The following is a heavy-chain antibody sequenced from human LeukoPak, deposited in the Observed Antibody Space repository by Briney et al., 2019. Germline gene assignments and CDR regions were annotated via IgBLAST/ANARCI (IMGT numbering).Heavy chain of an antibody. CDR3: ARDDCGDTCYPGGY. D-gene: IGHD2-21*01. CDR1: GYIFAKYV. CDR2: IKAGNGDT. J-gene: IGHJ4*02. Sequence: ASVKVSCKASGYIFAKYVVHWVRQAPGQRPEWMGWIKAGNGDTKYSQNFQDRLTITRDTCASTVYMELSSLTSEDTALYYCARDDCGDTCYPGGYWGQGTLVTVSS. V-gene: IGHV1-3*01.